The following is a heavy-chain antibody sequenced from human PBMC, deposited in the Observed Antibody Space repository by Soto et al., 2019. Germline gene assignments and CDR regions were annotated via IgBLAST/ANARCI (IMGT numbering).Heavy chain of an antibody. CDR3: ARQVPRGWGYYYYGMDV. D-gene: IGHD1-1*01. CDR1: GYTFTSYA. CDR2: INAGNGNT. Sequence: QVQLVQSGAEVKKPGASVKVSCKASGYTFTSYAMHWVRQAPGQRLEWMGWINAGNGNTKYSQKFQGRVTITRDTSASTAYMELSGLRSEDTAVYYCARQVPRGWGYYYYGMDVWGQGTTVTVSS. V-gene: IGHV1-3*01. J-gene: IGHJ6*02.